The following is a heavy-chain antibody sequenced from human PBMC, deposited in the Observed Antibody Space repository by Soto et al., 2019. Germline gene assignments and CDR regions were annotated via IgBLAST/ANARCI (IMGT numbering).Heavy chain of an antibody. CDR2: MTPNSGGS. J-gene: IGHJ6*02. V-gene: IGHV1-2*02. D-gene: IGHD2-2*01. CDR1: GYTFTGYY. Sequence: QVPLVQSGAEVKKPGASVKVSCKASGYTFTGYYLHWVRQAPGQGLEWMGWMTPNSGGSNYEGKFQGRVTMTRDTSSSTAFRELRGLISDDTAVYYWARGGYQGPHYGMYVWGQGTTVTVSS. CDR3: ARGGYQGPHYGMYV.